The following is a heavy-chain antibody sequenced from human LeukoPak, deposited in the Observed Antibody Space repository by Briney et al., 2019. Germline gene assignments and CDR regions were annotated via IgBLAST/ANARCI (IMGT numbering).Heavy chain of an antibody. CDR2: ISYDGSNK. D-gene: IGHD6-25*01. CDR1: GFTFSSYA. J-gene: IGHJ4*02. CDR3: AREIAAGFSYYLDY. Sequence: PGGSLRLSCAASGFTFSSYAMHWVRQAPGKGLEWVAVISYDGSNKYYADSVKGRFTISRDNSKNTLYLQMNSLRAEDTAVYYCAREIAAGFSYYLDYWGQGTLVTVSS. V-gene: IGHV3-30-3*01.